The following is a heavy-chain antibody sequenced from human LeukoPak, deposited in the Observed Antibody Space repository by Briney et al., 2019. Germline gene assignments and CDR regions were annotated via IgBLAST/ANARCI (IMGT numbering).Heavy chain of an antibody. J-gene: IGHJ6*03. D-gene: IGHD6-19*01. V-gene: IGHV4-34*01. CDR3: ARCPFGSSGWYATPYYYYYMDV. CDR2: INHSGST. Sequence: SETLSLTCAVYGGSFSGYYWSWIRQPPGKGLEWIGEINHSGSTNYNPSLKSRVTISVDTSKNQFSLKLSSVTAADTAVYYCARCPFGSSGWYATPYYYYYMDVWGKGTTVTVSS. CDR1: GGSFSGYY.